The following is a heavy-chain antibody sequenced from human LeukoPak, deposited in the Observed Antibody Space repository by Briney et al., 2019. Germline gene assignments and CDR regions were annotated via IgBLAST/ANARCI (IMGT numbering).Heavy chain of an antibody. Sequence: GASVKVSCKASGYTFTGYYMHWVRQAPGHGLEWMGWINPNSGGTNYAQKFQGRVTMTRDTSISTAYMELSRLRSDDRAVYYCARVPAGPLWEVHRLDYWGQGTLVTVSS. CDR1: GYTFTGYY. CDR3: ARVPAGPLWEVHRLDY. D-gene: IGHD1-26*01. CDR2: INPNSGGT. V-gene: IGHV1-2*02. J-gene: IGHJ4*02.